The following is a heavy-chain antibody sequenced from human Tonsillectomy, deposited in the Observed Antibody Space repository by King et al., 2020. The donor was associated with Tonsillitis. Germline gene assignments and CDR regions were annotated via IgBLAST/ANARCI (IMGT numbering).Heavy chain of an antibody. CDR2: MYYSGST. Sequence: QLQESGPGLVKPSETLSLTCTVSGGSISNSRYYWGWIRHPPGKGLEWIGSMYYSGSTYYNPSLKSRVTISVDTSKNQFSLKRSSVTAADTAVYYCAHDSSGYYAFDYWGQGTLVTVSS. V-gene: IGHV4-39*01. J-gene: IGHJ4*02. D-gene: IGHD3-22*01. CDR3: AHDSSGYYAFDY. CDR1: GGSISNSRYY.